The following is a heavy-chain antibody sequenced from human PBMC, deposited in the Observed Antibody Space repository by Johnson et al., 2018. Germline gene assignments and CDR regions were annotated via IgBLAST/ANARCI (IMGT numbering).Heavy chain of an antibody. Sequence: VQLVESGGGLVQPGGSLRLSCAASGFTFSSYWMSWVRQAPGKGLEWVANIKQDGSEKYYVAAVKGRFTISRDNAKNSLYLQMTSLRAGDTAVYYCARGRLTNGMDVWGQGTTVTVSS. J-gene: IGHJ6*02. CDR2: IKQDGSEK. CDR1: GFTFSSYW. V-gene: IGHV3-7*01. D-gene: IGHD2-2*01. CDR3: ARGRLTNGMDV.